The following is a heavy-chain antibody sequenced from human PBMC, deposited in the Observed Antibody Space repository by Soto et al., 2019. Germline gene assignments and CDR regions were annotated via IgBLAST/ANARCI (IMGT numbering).Heavy chain of an antibody. Sequence: RXSCAASGFTFSSYAMSLVRQAPGKGQEWVSAISGSGGSTYYADSVKGRFTISRDNSKNTLYLQMNSLRAEDTAVYYCVKHTYDILTGYYMGVAFDYWGQGTLVTVSS. CDR1: GFTFSSYA. J-gene: IGHJ4*02. V-gene: IGHV3-23*01. CDR3: VKHTYDILTGYYMGVAFDY. D-gene: IGHD3-9*01. CDR2: ISGSGGST.